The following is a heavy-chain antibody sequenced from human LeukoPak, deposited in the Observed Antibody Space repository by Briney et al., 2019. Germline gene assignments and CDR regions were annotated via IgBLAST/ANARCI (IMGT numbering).Heavy chain of an antibody. CDR2: IYTSGST. J-gene: IGHJ3*02. Sequence: SETLSLTCTVSGGSISSGSYYWSWIRQPAGKGLEWIGRIYTSGSTNYNPSLKSRVTISVDKSKNQFSLKLSSVTAADTAVYYCARDVTDAFDIWGQGTMVTVSS. CDR1: GGSISSGSYY. CDR3: ARDVTDAFDI. V-gene: IGHV4-61*02.